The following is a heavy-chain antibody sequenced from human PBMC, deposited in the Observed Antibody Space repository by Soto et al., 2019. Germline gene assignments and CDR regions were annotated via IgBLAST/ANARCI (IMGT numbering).Heavy chain of an antibody. CDR1: GGSISSGGYS. CDR3: AAGGGLPRYY. J-gene: IGHJ4*02. V-gene: IGHV4-30-2*01. D-gene: IGHD5-12*01. Sequence: QLQLQESGSGLVKPSQTLSLTCAVSGGSISSGGYSWSWIRQPPGKGLEWIGYIYHSGSTYYNPSLHGRVTISVDRSKNQSSLNLSSVTAADTAVYYCAAGGGLPRYYWGQGTLVTVSS. CDR2: IYHSGST.